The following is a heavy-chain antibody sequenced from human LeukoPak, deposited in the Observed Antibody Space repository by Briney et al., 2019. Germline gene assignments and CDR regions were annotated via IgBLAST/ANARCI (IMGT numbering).Heavy chain of an antibody. CDR1: GGSISSYY. V-gene: IGHV4-59*12. D-gene: IGHD2-21*01. J-gene: IGHJ4*02. Sequence: SETLSLTCTVSGGSISSYYWSWIRQPPGKGLEWIGYIYNSGSTYYNPSLKSRVTISADTSKNQFSLKLSSVTAADTAVYYCARDTGGGDFGYYFDYWGQGTLVTVSS. CDR2: IYNSGST. CDR3: ARDTGGGDFGYYFDY.